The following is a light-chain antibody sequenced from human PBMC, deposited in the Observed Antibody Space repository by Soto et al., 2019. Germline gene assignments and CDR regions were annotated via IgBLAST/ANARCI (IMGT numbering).Light chain of an antibody. V-gene: IGKV3D-20*02. CDR3: QQSYNAPYT. CDR2: DAS. J-gene: IGKJ2*01. CDR1: QTVRNNY. Sequence: EFVLTQSPGTLSLSPGERATLSCRASQTVRNNYLAWYQQKPGQAPRLLIYDASSRATGIPDRFSGGGSGTDFTLTISRLEPEDFATYSCQQSYNAPYTFGLGTMLEIK.